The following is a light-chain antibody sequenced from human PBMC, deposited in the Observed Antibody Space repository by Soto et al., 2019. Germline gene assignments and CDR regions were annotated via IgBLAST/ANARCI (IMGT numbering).Light chain of an antibody. CDR3: PQAWA. CDR1: QSVDSSN. V-gene: IGKV3-20*01. CDR2: GAS. Sequence: EIVLTQSPGTLSLSPGERATLSCRASQSVDSSNLVWYQQRSGQAPRLLIYGASSRATGIPGRFSGSGFGITFSIPISRLEPAYFGVYYCPQAWAFGQGTKVEIK. J-gene: IGKJ1*01.